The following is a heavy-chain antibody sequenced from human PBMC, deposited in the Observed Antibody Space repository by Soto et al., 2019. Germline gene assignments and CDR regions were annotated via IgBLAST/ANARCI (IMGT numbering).Heavy chain of an antibody. CDR1: GYTFTTYA. Sequence: ASVKVSCKASGYTFTTYAMHWVRQAPGQRLEWMGWINAGNGNTKYSQKFQDRVTIARDTSANTAYMELSSLRSEDTAVCYCARDRSSDWSFDHWGQGTLVTVSS. V-gene: IGHV1-3*01. D-gene: IGHD3-9*01. J-gene: IGHJ4*02. CDR2: INAGNGNT. CDR3: ARDRSSDWSFDH.